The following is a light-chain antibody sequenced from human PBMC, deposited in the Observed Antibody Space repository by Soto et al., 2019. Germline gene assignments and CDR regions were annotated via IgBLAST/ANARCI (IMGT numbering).Light chain of an antibody. CDR3: QQYSNWPLT. CDR1: QSVSRN. CDR2: GAS. Sequence: ERVMTQSPATLSVSPGERATLSCRASQSVSRNLAWYQQKLGQAPSLLIYGASTRATGIPARFSGGGSGTDFTLTISNLQSEDFAVYYCQQYSNWPLTFGQGTKVEIK. V-gene: IGKV3-15*01. J-gene: IGKJ1*01.